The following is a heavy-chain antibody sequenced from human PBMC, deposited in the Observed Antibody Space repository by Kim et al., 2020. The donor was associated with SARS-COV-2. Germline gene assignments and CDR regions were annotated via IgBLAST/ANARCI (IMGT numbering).Heavy chain of an antibody. CDR2: IIPIFGTA. V-gene: IGHV1-69*13. J-gene: IGHJ4*02. Sequence: SVKVSCKASGGTFSSYAISWVRQAPGQGLEWMGGIIPIFGTANYAQKFQGRVTITADESTSTAYMELSSLRSEDTAVYYCARDTLEGYWPLKRGCFVDWGQGTLVTVSS. D-gene: IGHD3-9*01. CDR1: GGTFSSYA. CDR3: ARDTLEGYWPLKRGCFVD.